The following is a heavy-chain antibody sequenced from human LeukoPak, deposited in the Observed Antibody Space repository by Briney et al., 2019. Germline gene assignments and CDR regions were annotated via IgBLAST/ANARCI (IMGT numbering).Heavy chain of an antibody. Sequence: SQTLSLTCTVSGGSISSGSYYWSWIRQPAGKGLEWIGRIYTSGSTNYNPSLKSRVTISVDTSKNQFSLKLSSVTAADTAVYYCARDRRFRAQGWFDPWGQGTLVTVSS. CDR3: ARDRRFRAQGWFDP. CDR1: GGSISSGSYY. D-gene: IGHD5-24*01. CDR2: IYTSGST. V-gene: IGHV4-61*02. J-gene: IGHJ5*02.